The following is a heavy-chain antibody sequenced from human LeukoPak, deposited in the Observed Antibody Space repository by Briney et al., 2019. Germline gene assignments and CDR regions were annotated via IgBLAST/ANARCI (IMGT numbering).Heavy chain of an antibody. CDR1: GGSISSSSYY. CDR2: IYYSGST. D-gene: IGHD6-19*01. CDR3: ARLLGSSGWYPPYYFDY. J-gene: IGHJ4*02. Sequence: SETLSLTCTVSGGSISSSSYYWGWIRQPPGKGREWIGRIYYSGSTYNNPSLKSRVTISVDTSKNQYSLKLSSVTAADTAVYYCARLLGSSGWYPPYYFDYWGQGTLVTVSS. V-gene: IGHV4-39*01.